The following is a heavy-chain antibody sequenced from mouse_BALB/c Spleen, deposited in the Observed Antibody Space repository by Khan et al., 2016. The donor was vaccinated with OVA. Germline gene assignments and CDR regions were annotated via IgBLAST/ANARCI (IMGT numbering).Heavy chain of an antibody. Sequence: EVQLVETGGGLVQPKGSLKLSCAASGFTFNTYAMNWVRQAPGKGLEWVARIRSKTNNYATYYADSVKDRFTISRDDSQSMLYLQMNNLKTEDIAMYYCVRHKNYYGEDAMDYWGQGTSVTVSS. CDR2: IRSKTNNYAT. D-gene: IGHD1-1*01. CDR3: VRHKNYYGEDAMDY. CDR1: GFTFNTYA. J-gene: IGHJ4*01. V-gene: IGHV10-1*02.